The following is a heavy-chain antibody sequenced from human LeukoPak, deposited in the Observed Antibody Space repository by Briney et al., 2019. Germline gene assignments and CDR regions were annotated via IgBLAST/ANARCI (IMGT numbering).Heavy chain of an antibody. CDR1: GYAFTIYD. Sequence: ASVKLSCKASGYAFTIYDMHWVCHGPGQRLGWMGWIIAGNDNTGYSQKFQGRVTITRDTSASTAYMKLSSLRSEDTAVYYCAREGRYFDWLLFDYWGQGTLVTVSS. J-gene: IGHJ4*02. D-gene: IGHD3-9*01. V-gene: IGHV1-3*01. CDR3: AREGRYFDWLLFDY. CDR2: IIAGNDNT.